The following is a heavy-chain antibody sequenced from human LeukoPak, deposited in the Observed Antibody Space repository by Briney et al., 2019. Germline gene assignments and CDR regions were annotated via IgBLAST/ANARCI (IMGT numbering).Heavy chain of an antibody. D-gene: IGHD3-22*01. CDR1: GFTFSSYW. V-gene: IGHV3-7*01. Sequence: PGGSLRLSCAASGFTFSSYWMSWVRQAPGKGLEWVANIKQDGSEKYYVDSVKGRFTISRDNAKNSLYLQMNSLRAEDTAVYSCARDSRGYQDYFDYWGQGTLVTVSS. CDR2: IKQDGSEK. CDR3: ARDSRGYQDYFDY. J-gene: IGHJ4*02.